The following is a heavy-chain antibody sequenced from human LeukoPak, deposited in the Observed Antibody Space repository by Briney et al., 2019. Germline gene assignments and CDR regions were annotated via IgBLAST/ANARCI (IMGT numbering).Heavy chain of an antibody. CDR1: GGSISSYY. CDR3: ARLDTYYYDTTPTYAFDI. V-gene: IGHV4-59*01. J-gene: IGHJ3*02. CDR2: IYYSGST. Sequence: SETLSLTCTVSGGSISSYYWSWIRQPPGKGLEWVGYIYYSGSTNYNPSLKSRVTISVETSKNQFSPKLSSVTAADTAVYYCARLDTYYYDTTPTYAFDIWGQGTLVTVSS. D-gene: IGHD3-22*01.